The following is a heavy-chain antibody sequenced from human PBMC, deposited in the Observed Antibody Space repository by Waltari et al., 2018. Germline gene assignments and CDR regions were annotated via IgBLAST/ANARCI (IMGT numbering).Heavy chain of an antibody. CDR1: GGSFSGYY. CDR3: ARTVIAAAGVKVMDV. Sequence: QVQLQQWGAGLLKPSETLSLTCAVYGGSFSGYYWSWIRQPPGKGLEWIGEINHSGSTNYNPSLKSRVTISVDTSKNQFSLKLSSVTAADTAVYYCARTVIAAAGVKVMDVWGKGTTVTISS. D-gene: IGHD6-13*01. V-gene: IGHV4-34*01. J-gene: IGHJ6*04. CDR2: INHSGST.